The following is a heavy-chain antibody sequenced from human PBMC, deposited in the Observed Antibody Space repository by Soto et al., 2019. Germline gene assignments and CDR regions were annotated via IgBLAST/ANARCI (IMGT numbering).Heavy chain of an antibody. D-gene: IGHD6-19*01. Sequence: SVNVSCKASGGTFSSYAISWVRQAPGQGLEWMGGIIPIFGTANYAQKFQGRVTITADESTSTAYMEVSSLRPEDTAVYYCARGGYSSGWYYFDYWGQGTLVTVSS. V-gene: IGHV1-69*13. J-gene: IGHJ4*02. CDR2: IIPIFGTA. CDR1: GGTFSSYA. CDR3: ARGGYSSGWYYFDY.